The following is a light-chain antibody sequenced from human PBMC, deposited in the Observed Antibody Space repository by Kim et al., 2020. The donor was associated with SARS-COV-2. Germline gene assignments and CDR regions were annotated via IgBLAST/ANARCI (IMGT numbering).Light chain of an antibody. CDR2: GDN. CDR1: SSNIGAGFD. V-gene: IGLV1-40*01. J-gene: IGLJ2*01. CDR3: QSFDSSLSEGV. Sequence: QSVLTQPPSVSGAPGQRVTISCTGSSSNIGAGFDVHWYQQLPGTAPKLLIYGDNNRPSGVPDRFSGSKSGTSASLAITGLQAEDDADYYCQSFDSSLSEGVFGGGTQLTVL.